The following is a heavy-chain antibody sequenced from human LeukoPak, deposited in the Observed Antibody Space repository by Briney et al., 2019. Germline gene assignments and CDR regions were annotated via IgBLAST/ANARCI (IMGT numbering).Heavy chain of an antibody. CDR1: GYTFTGYY. D-gene: IGHD3-10*01. J-gene: IGHJ4*02. CDR2: INPNSGGT. Sequence: ALVKVSCKASGYTFTGYYMHWVRQAPGQGLEWMGRINPNSGGTNYAQKLQGRVTMTRDTSISTAYMELSRLRSDDTAVYYCARGGYYYGSGSPPHFDYWGQGTLVTVSS. CDR3: ARGGYYYGSGSPPHFDY. V-gene: IGHV1-2*06.